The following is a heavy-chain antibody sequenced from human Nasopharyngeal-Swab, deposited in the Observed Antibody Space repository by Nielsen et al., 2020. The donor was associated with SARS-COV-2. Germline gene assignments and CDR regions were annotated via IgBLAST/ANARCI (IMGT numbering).Heavy chain of an antibody. CDR2: ISGSGGST. CDR1: GFTFSSYA. CDR3: AKDGGIAVAGWFDP. D-gene: IGHD6-19*01. J-gene: IGHJ5*02. V-gene: IGHV3-23*01. Sequence: GGSLRLSCAASGFTFSSYAMSWVRQAPGRGLEWVSAISGSGGSTYYADSVKGRFTISRDNSKNTLDLQMNSLRAEDTAVYYCAKDGGIAVAGWFDPWGQGTLGTVSS.